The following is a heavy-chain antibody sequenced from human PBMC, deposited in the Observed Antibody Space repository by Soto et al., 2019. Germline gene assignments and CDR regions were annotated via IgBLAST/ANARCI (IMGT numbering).Heavy chain of an antibody. CDR1: GYTFTSYD. CDR3: ARRGYSSSWHHYYYGMDT. V-gene: IGHV1-8*01. D-gene: IGHD6-13*01. CDR2: MNPNSGNT. J-gene: IGHJ6*02. Sequence: ASVKVSCKASGYTFTSYDINWVRQATGQGLEWMGWMNPNSGNTGYAQKFQGRVTMTRNTSISTAYMELSSLRSEDTAVYYCARRGYSSSWHHYYYGMDTWGQGTTVTVSS.